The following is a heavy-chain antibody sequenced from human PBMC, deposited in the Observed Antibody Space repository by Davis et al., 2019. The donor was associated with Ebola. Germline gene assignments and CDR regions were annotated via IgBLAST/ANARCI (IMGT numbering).Heavy chain of an antibody. J-gene: IGHJ4*02. CDR3: ARSEPPDY. CDR1: GFTFSSYT. V-gene: IGHV3-21*01. CDR2: ISSSGNYI. D-gene: IGHD1-14*01. Sequence: GESLKISCAASGFTFSSYTMNWVRQAPRKGLEWVSSISSSGNYIYQTDSLKGRFIISRDNAKNSLYLQMNGLRAEDTAVYYCARSEPPDYWGQGTLVTVSS.